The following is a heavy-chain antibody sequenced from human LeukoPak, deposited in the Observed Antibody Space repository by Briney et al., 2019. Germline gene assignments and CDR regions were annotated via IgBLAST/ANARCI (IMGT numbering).Heavy chain of an antibody. D-gene: IGHD2-15*01. CDR3: ARVGRAATYAFDY. V-gene: IGHV4-30-2*01. Sequence: PSETLSLTCAVYGVSFSSGGYSWSWLRQPPGKGLEWIGYIYHSGSTYYNPSLKSRVTISVDRSKNQFSLKLSSVTAADTAVYYCARVGRAATYAFDYWGQGTLVTVSS. CDR1: GVSFSSGGYS. CDR2: IYHSGST. J-gene: IGHJ4*02.